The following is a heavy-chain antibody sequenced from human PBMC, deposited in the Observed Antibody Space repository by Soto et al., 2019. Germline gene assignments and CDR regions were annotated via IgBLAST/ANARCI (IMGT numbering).Heavy chain of an antibody. J-gene: IGHJ4*02. Sequence: PSETLSLTCTVSGGSISSYYWGGIRQPPGKGLEWIGYIYYSGSTNYNPSPKSRVTISVDTSKNQFSLKLSSVTAADTAVYYCARHMCGDYYFDYWGQGTLVTVSS. CDR3: ARHMCGDYYFDY. CDR1: GGSISSYY. V-gene: IGHV4-59*01. D-gene: IGHD4-17*01. CDR2: IYYSGST.